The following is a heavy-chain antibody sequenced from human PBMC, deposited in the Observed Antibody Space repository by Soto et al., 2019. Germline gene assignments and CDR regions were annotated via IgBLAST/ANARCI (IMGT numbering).Heavy chain of an antibody. J-gene: IGHJ4*02. CDR1: GGTFSRYA. Sequence: QVQLVQSGAEVKKPGSSVRVSGKASGGTFSRYAINWVRQAPGHGLEWMGGTIPLFGTPNYAQKFRGRVTITADESASTAHMELRSLTSDDTAVYYCARNYGHDCGGGDCYFYFWGQGTLVTVSS. V-gene: IGHV1-69*01. D-gene: IGHD5-12*01. CDR2: TIPLFGTP. CDR3: ARNYGHDCGGGDCYFYF.